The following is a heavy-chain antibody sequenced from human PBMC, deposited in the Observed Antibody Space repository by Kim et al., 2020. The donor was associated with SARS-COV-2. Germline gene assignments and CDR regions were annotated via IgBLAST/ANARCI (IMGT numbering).Heavy chain of an antibody. CDR3: AKGRGDVGATGAFDY. J-gene: IGHJ4*02. V-gene: IGHV3-23*01. Sequence: GGSLRLSCAASGLTFSSYAMSWVRQAPGKGLEWVAAISGSGRSTYYADSVKGRFTISRDNSNNALYLQMNSLRGEDTAVYHCAKGRGDVGATGAFDYWGQGTLVTASS. D-gene: IGHD1-26*01. CDR1: GLTFSSYA. CDR2: ISGSGRST.